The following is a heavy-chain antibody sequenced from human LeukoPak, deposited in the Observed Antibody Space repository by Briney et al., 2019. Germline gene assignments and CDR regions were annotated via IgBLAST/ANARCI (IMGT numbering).Heavy chain of an antibody. CDR1: GDSVSSNSGA. CDR2: TYYRSKWYN. D-gene: IGHD6-19*01. J-gene: IGHJ4*02. Sequence: SQTLSLTCAISGDSVSSNSGAWNWIRQSPSRGLEWLGWTYYRSKWYNDYAVSVKSRITINPDTSKNQFSLQLNSVTPEDTAVYYCARDRYSSGWYAPNFDYWGQGTLVTVSS. CDR3: ARDRYSSGWYAPNFDY. V-gene: IGHV6-1*01.